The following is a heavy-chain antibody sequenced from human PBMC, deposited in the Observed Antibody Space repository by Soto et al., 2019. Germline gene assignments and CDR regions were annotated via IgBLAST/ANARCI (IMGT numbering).Heavy chain of an antibody. D-gene: IGHD2-15*01. CDR3: AHRPSYFSGGSCYSGFAS. CDR2: IYWDYDK. J-gene: IGHJ4*02. CDR1: GFSLSTSGVG. Sequence: QITLKESGPTLVKPTQTLTLTCTFSGFSLSTSGVGVGWIRQPPGKALEWLALIYWDYDKRYSPSLKSRLTTTKLTSKTPVGLTMTTMDPVDTATYYCAHRPSYFSGGSCYSGFASWGQGTLVTVSS. V-gene: IGHV2-5*02.